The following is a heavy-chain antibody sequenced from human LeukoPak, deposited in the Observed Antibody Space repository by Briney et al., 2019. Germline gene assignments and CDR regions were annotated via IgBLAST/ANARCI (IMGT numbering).Heavy chain of an antibody. Sequence: GESLKISCKGSGYSFTNYWIGWVRQMPGKGLEWMGIIYPGDSDTRYSPSFQGQVTLSADKSISTAYLQWNSLKASDTAMYYCARRGYCSSTSCYSFDSWGQGSLVTVSS. CDR3: ARRGYCSSTSCYSFDS. CDR2: IYPGDSDT. V-gene: IGHV5-51*01. J-gene: IGHJ4*02. CDR1: GYSFTNYW. D-gene: IGHD2-2*01.